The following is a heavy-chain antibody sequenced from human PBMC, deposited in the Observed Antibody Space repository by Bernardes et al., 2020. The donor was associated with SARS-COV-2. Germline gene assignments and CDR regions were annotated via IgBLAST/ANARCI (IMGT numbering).Heavy chain of an antibody. CDR3: ARTYYYDSSGYYSRGYYYYYGLDV. D-gene: IGHD3-22*01. V-gene: IGHV3-48*03. J-gene: IGHJ6*02. CDR1: GFTSSSYE. Sequence: GGSLRLSCAASGFTSSSYEMNWVRQAPGKGLEWVSYISSSGSTTYYADSVKGRFTISRDNAKDSLYLQMNSLRAEDTAVYYCARTYYYDSSGYYSRGYYYYYGLDVWGQGTTVTVSS. CDR2: ISSSGSTT.